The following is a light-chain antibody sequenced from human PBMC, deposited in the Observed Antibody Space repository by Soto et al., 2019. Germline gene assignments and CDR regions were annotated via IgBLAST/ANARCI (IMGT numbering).Light chain of an antibody. J-gene: IGKJ3*01. V-gene: IGKV1-33*01. CDR1: QDISNY. Sequence: DIQMTQSPSSLSASVGDRVTITCQASQDISNYLNWYQQKPGKAPKLLIYDASNLETGVPSRFSGSGSGTDFTFTISSLQPEDIATYYCQQYDNLGFPVRPGTKVDIX. CDR3: QQYDNLGFP. CDR2: DAS.